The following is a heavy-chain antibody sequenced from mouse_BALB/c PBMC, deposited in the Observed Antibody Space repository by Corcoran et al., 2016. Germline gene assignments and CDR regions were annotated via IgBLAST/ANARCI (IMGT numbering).Heavy chain of an antibody. CDR3: AREAMDLCPWFAY. CDR1: GYSITNGYY. D-gene: IGHD1-1*02. CDR2: ISYDGSN. V-gene: IGHV3-6*02. J-gene: IGHJ3*01. Sequence: DVQLQESGPGLVKPSQSLSLTCSVTGYSITNGYYWNWIRQFPGNKLEWMGYISYDGSNNYNPTLKNRISITRDTSKNQFCLKLNSVTTEDTATYYCAREAMDLCPWFAYWGQGTLVTVSA.